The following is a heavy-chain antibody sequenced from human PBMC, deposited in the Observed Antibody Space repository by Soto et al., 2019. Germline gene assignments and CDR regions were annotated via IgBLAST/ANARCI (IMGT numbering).Heavy chain of an antibody. CDR2: CGGGGST. J-gene: IGHJ6*03. Sequence: EVQLLESGGTLVQPGGSLRLSCAASGFIFSKYAMTWVRQAPGKGLQWVSYCGGGGSTYYADPVKGRFTCSRDNSKNTTFLERHSLSAKATAVYSCELFTGQYYHSYFMDVWGNRTSVIVSS. V-gene: IGHV3-23*01. CDR1: GFIFSKYA. D-gene: IGHD3-10*01. CDR3: ELFTGQYYHSYFMDV.